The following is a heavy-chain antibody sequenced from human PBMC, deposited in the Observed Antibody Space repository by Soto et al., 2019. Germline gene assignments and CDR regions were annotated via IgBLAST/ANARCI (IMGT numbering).Heavy chain of an antibody. CDR2: ISAYNGNT. J-gene: IGHJ6*03. V-gene: IGHV1-18*01. CDR1: GYTFTSYG. Sequence: QVQLVQSGAEVKKPGASVKVSCKASGYTFTSYGISWVRQAPGQGLEWMGWISAYNGNTNYAQKLQGRVTMTTDTSPRTDYMELRRLRSDDTAVYYCARRENCSSTSCYAGDYYYYMDVWGKGTTVTVSS. CDR3: ARRENCSSTSCYAGDYYYYMDV. D-gene: IGHD2-2*01.